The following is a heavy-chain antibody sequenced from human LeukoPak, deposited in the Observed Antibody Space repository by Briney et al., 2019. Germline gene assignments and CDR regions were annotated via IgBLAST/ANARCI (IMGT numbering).Heavy chain of an antibody. D-gene: IGHD2-2*02. V-gene: IGHV3-11*06. CDR2: ISSSSSYI. CDR3: ARDLKRGVPAAIN. Sequence: GGSLRLSCAASGFTFSDYYMSWIRQAPGKGLEWVSSISSSSSYIYYADSVKGRFTISRDNAKNSLYLQMNSLRAEDTAVYYCARDLKRGVPAAINWGQGTLVTVSS. CDR1: GFTFSDYY. J-gene: IGHJ4*02.